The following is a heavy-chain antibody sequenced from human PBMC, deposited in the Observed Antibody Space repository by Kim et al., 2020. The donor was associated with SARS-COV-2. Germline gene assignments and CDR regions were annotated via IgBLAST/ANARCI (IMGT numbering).Heavy chain of an antibody. V-gene: IGHV4-4*02. CDR2: IYHSGST. D-gene: IGHD3-16*01. CDR3: AREGEGDMLGGGPYYFDY. CDR1: GGSISSSNW. J-gene: IGHJ4*02. Sequence: SETLSLTCAVSGGSISSSNWWSWVRQPPGKGLEWIGEIYHSGSTNYNPSLKSRVTISVDKSKNQFSLKLSSVTAADTAVYYCAREGEGDMLGGGPYYFDYWGQGTLVTVSS.